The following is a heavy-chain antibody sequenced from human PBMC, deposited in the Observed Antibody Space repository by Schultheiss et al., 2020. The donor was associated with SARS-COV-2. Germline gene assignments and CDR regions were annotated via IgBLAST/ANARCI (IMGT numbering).Heavy chain of an antibody. J-gene: IGHJ4*02. Sequence: SETLSLTCAVYGGSFSGCNWSWIRQPPGKGLEWIGEINHSGSTNYNPSLKSRVTISVDTSKNQFSLKLSSVTAADTAVYYCARGHAGSGSYLYWGQGTLVTVSS. D-gene: IGHD3-10*01. CDR2: INHSGST. V-gene: IGHV4-34*01. CDR3: ARGHAGSGSYLY. CDR1: GGSFSGCN.